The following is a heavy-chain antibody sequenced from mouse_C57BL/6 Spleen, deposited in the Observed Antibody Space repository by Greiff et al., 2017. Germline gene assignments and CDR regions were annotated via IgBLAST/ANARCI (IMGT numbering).Heavy chain of an antibody. CDR2: IYPGDGDT. J-gene: IGHJ2*01. CDR1: GYAFSSYW. D-gene: IGHD2-5*01. CDR3: ARGYSNYGYYFDY. Sequence: VQLQEPGAELVKPGASVKISCKASGYAFSSYWMNWVKQRPGKGLEWIGQIYPGDGDTNYNGKFKGKATLTADKSSSTAYMQLSSLASDDSAVCFCARGYSNYGYYFDYWGQGTTLTVSS. V-gene: IGHV1-80*01.